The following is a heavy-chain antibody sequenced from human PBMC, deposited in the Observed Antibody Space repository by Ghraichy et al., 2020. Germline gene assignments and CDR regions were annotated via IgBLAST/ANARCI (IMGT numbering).Heavy chain of an antibody. CDR2: IYYSGST. Sequence: SETLSLTCTVSGGSISSYYWSWIRQPPGKGLEWIGYIYYSGSTNYNPSLKSRVTISVDTSKNQFSLKLSSVTAADTAVYYCARGVGLDRWGQGTLVTVSS. J-gene: IGHJ5*02. V-gene: IGHV4-59*01. CDR3: ARGVGLDR. CDR1: GGSISSYY.